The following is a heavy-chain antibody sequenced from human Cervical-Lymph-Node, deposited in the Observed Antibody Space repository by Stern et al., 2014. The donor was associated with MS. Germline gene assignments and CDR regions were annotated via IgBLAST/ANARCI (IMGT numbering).Heavy chain of an antibody. CDR2: IGAYNGNT. J-gene: IGHJ3*02. CDR1: GYTFTSYG. D-gene: IGHD2-15*01. Sequence: QVQLVRSGAVVKKPGASAKVSCKASGYTFTSYGISWVRQAPGPGLEWMGWIGAYNGNTNDAQKLQCRVTMTTDTSTSTACMELRRLRSDDTAVYCCARGLLGSENAFDIWVKSTMDTVSS. CDR3: ARGLLGSENAFDI. V-gene: IGHV1-18*01.